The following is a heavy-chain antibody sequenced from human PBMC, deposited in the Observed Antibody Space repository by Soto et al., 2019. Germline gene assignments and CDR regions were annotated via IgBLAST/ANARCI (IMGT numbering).Heavy chain of an antibody. V-gene: IGHV1-3*01. J-gene: IGHJ4*02. CDR3: ARDPGYSCGYN. CDR2: VNSGNGNT. CDR1: GYSFTSYA. Sequence: ASVKVSCKASGYSFTSYAMHWVRQAPGQRLEWMGWVNSGNGNTKYSQKFQGRVTITRDTSASTAYMEVSSLRSEDTAVYYCARDPGYSCGYNRGQGPLVTVSS. D-gene: IGHD5-18*01.